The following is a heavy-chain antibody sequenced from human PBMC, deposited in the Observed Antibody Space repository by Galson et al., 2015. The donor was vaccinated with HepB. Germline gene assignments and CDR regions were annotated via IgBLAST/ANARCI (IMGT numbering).Heavy chain of an antibody. D-gene: IGHD3-22*01. V-gene: IGHV1-3*01. Sequence: SVKVSCKASGYTFTNYIIHWVRQAPGRRLEWMGWISAGNGNTKYSQKLQGRVTIARDTSASTAYMELSSLRSEDTAVYYCARLRYYFDKSGDLVRYLDLWGRGSLVTVSS. J-gene: IGHJ2*01. CDR1: GYTFTNYI. CDR3: ARLRYYFDKSGDLVRYLDL. CDR2: ISAGNGNT.